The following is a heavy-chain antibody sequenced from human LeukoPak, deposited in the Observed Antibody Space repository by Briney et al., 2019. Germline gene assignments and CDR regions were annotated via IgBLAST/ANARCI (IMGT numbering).Heavy chain of an antibody. V-gene: IGHV1-2*04. CDR3: ARSRWLVSPFFDY. CDR1: GYTFTGYY. CDR2: INPNSGGT. D-gene: IGHD6-19*01. Sequence: GASVKVSCKASGYTFTGYYMNWVRQAPGQGLEWMGWINPNSGGTNNAQKFQGWVTMTRDTSISTAYMELSRLRSDDTAVYYCARSRWLVSPFFDYWGQGTLVTVSS. J-gene: IGHJ4*02.